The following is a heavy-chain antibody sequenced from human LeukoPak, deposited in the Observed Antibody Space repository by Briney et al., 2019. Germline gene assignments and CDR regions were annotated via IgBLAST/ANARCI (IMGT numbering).Heavy chain of an antibody. D-gene: IGHD2-15*01. V-gene: IGHV1-8*01. Sequence: ASVKVSCKASGSTFTSYDITRVRQATGHGLEWMGWMNLNSGNTGYAQKFQGRVTMTRNTSISTAYMELSSLRSEDTAVYYCARGVGYCSGGSCYSARWFDPWGQGTLVTVSS. CDR2: MNLNSGNT. J-gene: IGHJ5*02. CDR1: GSTFTSYD. CDR3: ARGVGYCSGGSCYSARWFDP.